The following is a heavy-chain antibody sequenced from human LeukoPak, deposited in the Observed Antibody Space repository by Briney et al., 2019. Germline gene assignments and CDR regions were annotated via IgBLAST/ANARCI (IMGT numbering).Heavy chain of an antibody. CDR1: GFTFSGSA. V-gene: IGHV3-73*01. Sequence: GGSLRLSCAASGFTFSGSAMHWVRQASGKGLEWVGRIRSKANSYATAYAASVKGRFTISRDDSKNTLYLQMNSLKTEDTAVYYCTTAGMDIVVVPAAIHNWGQGTLVTVSS. J-gene: IGHJ4*02. CDR3: TTAGMDIVVVPAAIHN. D-gene: IGHD2-2*02. CDR2: IRSKANSYAT.